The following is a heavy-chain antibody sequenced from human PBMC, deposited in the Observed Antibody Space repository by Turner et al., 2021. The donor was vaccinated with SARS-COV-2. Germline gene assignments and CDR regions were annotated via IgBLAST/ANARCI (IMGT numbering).Heavy chain of an antibody. Sequence: QVQLVQAGAEVKKPGASVKVSCKVSGYTLIELSMHWVRQAPGKGREWRGGFDPEDAETIYAQKFQGRVTMTEDTSTDTAYMELSSLRSEDTAVYYCATVFAVAGLSYNMDVWGQGTTVTVSS. V-gene: IGHV1-24*01. CDR1: GYTLIELS. CDR3: ATVFAVAGLSYNMDV. J-gene: IGHJ6*02. D-gene: IGHD6-19*01. CDR2: FDPEDAET.